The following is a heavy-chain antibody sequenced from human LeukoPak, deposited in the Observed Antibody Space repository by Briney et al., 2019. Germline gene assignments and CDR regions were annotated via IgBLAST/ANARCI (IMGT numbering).Heavy chain of an antibody. J-gene: IGHJ4*02. Sequence: GGSLRLSCAASGFTFSSYAMSWVRQAPGKGLEWVSAISGSGGSTYYADSVKGRFTISRDNSKNTLYLQMNSLRAEDTAIYYCAKDRSDNSTWYLGDYWGQGTLVAVSS. CDR2: ISGSGGST. D-gene: IGHD6-13*01. CDR1: GFTFSSYA. CDR3: AKDRSDNSTWYLGDY. V-gene: IGHV3-23*01.